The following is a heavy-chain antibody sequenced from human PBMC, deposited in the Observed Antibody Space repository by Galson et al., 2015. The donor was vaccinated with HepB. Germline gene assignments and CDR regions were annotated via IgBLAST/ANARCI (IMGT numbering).Heavy chain of an antibody. Sequence: SVKVSCKASGGTFSGFTINWVRQAPGQGLEWMGQFVPLYGTPKYAQRFQDRVAIIADDSTGTAFMVLSSLRSEDTAVYYCARDVDWNFDSWGQGTLVTVSS. CDR1: GGTFSGFT. CDR3: ARDVDWNFDS. CDR2: FVPLYGTP. J-gene: IGHJ4*02. D-gene: IGHD3-9*01. V-gene: IGHV1-69*13.